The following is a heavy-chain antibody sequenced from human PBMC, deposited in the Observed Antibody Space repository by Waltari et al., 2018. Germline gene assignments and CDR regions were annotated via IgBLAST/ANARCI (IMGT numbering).Heavy chain of an antibody. CDR2: IYYRGMS. Sequence: QVQLQESGPGLVKPSETLSLTCTVSGGSISSYYWSWIRQPPGKGLEWFGFIYYRGMSNYNPSLKSRVTISVDTSKNQFSRKLGSVTAADTAVYDCARVGYYYGSGSYYTDFDYWGQGTLVTVSS. V-gene: IGHV4-59*01. D-gene: IGHD3-10*01. CDR3: ARVGYYYGSGSYYTDFDY. J-gene: IGHJ4*02. CDR1: GGSISSYY.